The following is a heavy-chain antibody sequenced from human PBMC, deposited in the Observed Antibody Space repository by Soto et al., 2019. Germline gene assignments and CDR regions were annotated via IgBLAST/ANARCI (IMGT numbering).Heavy chain of an antibody. J-gene: IGHJ4*02. CDR1: GFSLSTSGVG. CDR2: IYWDDDK. D-gene: IGHD3-9*01. V-gene: IGHV2-5*02. Sequence: QITLKESGPTLVKPTQTLTLTCTFSGFSLSTSGVGVGWIRQPPGKALEWLALIYWDDDKRYSPSLKSRLTTTNDPSKNQVVLTMTNMDPVDTATYYCARTYYDILTGYYTFDYWGQGTLVTVSS. CDR3: ARTYYDILTGYYTFDY.